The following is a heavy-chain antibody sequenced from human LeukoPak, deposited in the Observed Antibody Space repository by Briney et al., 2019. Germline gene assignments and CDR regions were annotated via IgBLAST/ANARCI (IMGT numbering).Heavy chain of an antibody. V-gene: IGHV3-23*01. J-gene: IGHJ3*02. CDR1: GFTFSSYA. D-gene: IGHD2-2*01. CDR3: AKDRTDCSSTSCYLAFDI. CDR2: ISGSGGST. Sequence: GGSLRLSCAASGFTFSSYAMSWVRQAPGKGLEWVSAISGSGGSTYYADSVKGRFTISRDNSKNTLYVQMDSLRAEDTAVYYCAKDRTDCSSTSCYLAFDIWGQGTMVTVSS.